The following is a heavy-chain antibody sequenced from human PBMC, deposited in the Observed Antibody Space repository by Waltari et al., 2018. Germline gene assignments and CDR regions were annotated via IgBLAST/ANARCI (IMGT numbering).Heavy chain of an antibody. J-gene: IGHJ3*02. CDR1: GGSISSSSYY. D-gene: IGHD3-16*01. CDR2: IYYSGST. CDR3: ARRGSYSAFDI. V-gene: IGHV4-39*01. Sequence: QLQLQESGPGLVKPSETLSLTCTVSGGSISSSSYYWGWIRQPPGKGLEWIGSIYYSGSTYSHPSLKSRVTISVDTSKNQFSLKLSSVTAADTAVYYCARRGSYSAFDIWGQGTMVTVSS.